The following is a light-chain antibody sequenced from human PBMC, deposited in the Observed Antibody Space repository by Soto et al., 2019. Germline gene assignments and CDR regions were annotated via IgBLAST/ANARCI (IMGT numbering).Light chain of an antibody. CDR3: QQSHTTPLFT. CDR1: QSISNH. Sequence: DIQMTQSPSSLSASVGDRVTFTCRASQSISNHLNWYQRKPGQAPKLLIYAASSLQSGVPSRFSGSGSGTDFTLTISSLQPEDFATYYCQQSHTTPLFTFGPGTKVDLK. V-gene: IGKV1-39*01. CDR2: AAS. J-gene: IGKJ3*01.